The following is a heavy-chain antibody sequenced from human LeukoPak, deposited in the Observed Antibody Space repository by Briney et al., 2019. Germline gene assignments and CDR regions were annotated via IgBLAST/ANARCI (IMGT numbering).Heavy chain of an antibody. D-gene: IGHD4-17*01. Sequence: GGSLRLSCAASGFTFSSYAMSWVRQAPGKGLEWVSDISGSGGSTDYADSVKGRFTISRDNSKNTLYLQMNSLKTEDTAVYYCTKFDYAAFEYWGQGTLVTVSS. V-gene: IGHV3-23*01. CDR2: ISGSGGST. CDR3: TKFDYAAFEY. J-gene: IGHJ4*02. CDR1: GFTFSSYA.